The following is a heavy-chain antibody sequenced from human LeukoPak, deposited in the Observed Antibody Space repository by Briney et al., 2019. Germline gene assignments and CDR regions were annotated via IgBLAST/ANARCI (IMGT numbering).Heavy chain of an antibody. Sequence: GGSLRLSCAASGFTFSSYGMHWVRQAPGKGLEWVAFIRYDGSNKYYADSVKGRFTISRDNSKNTLYLQMNSLRVEDTAVYYCAKDGAVQLERHFDYWGQGTLVTVSS. V-gene: IGHV3-30*02. J-gene: IGHJ4*02. CDR1: GFTFSSYG. CDR3: AKDGAVQLERHFDY. D-gene: IGHD1-1*01. CDR2: IRYDGSNK.